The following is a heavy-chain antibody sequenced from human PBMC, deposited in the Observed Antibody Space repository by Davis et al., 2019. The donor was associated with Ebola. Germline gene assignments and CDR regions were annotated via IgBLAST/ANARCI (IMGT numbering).Heavy chain of an antibody. J-gene: IGHJ4*02. V-gene: IGHV3-30-3*01. CDR3: AKGRIAAAGISDY. Sequence: PGGSLRLSCAASGFTFSSYAMHWVRQAPGKGLEWVAVISYDGSNKYYADSVKGRFTISRDNSKNTLYLQMNSLRAEDTAVYYCAKGRIAAAGISDYWGQGTLVTVSS. CDR2: ISYDGSNK. D-gene: IGHD6-13*01. CDR1: GFTFSSYA.